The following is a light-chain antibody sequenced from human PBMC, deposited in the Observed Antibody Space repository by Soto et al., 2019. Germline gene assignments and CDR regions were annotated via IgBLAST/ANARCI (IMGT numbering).Light chain of an antibody. J-gene: IGKJ4*01. CDR1: QSVSSTY. Sequence: EIVLTQSPGTLSLSPGERATLSCRASQSVSSTYLVWYQQKPGQAPRLLVYDVSTRATGVPDRFSGSGSGTDFTLNVSRLEPEDFAVYYCQRYITSPPRLTFGGGTKVEIK. CDR2: DVS. CDR3: QRYITSPPRLT. V-gene: IGKV3-20*01.